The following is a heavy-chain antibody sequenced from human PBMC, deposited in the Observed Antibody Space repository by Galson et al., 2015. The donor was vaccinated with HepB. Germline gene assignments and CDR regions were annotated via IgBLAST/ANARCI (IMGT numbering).Heavy chain of an antibody. Sequence: SVKVSCKASGYTLTSYAMNWVRQAPGQRLEWMGWINAGNGNTKYSQKFQGRVTITRDKSASTAYMELSSLRSEDTAVYYCARARGMVRVVYYFDYWGQGTPVTVSS. D-gene: IGHD3-10*01. J-gene: IGHJ4*02. CDR1: GYTLTSYA. CDR3: ARARGMVRVVYYFDY. CDR2: INAGNGNT. V-gene: IGHV1-3*01.